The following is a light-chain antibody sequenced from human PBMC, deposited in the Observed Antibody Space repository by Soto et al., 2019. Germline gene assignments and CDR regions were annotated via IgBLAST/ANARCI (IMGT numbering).Light chain of an antibody. Sequence: EIVLTQSPGTLSLSPGERATLSCRASQSLSTIYLAWYQQKPGQAPRLLIYGVSSRATGIPDRFSGSVSGTDFPLTISRLEPEDFAVYYCQNYDSSPFTFGPGTKVDIK. CDR3: QNYDSSPFT. J-gene: IGKJ3*01. CDR1: QSLSTIY. CDR2: GVS. V-gene: IGKV3-20*01.